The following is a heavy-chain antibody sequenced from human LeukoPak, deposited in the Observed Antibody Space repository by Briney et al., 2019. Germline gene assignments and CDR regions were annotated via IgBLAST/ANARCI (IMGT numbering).Heavy chain of an antibody. CDR1: GGSIRSYY. CDR3: ARAGGRIAAGGTEGINFHH. V-gene: IGHV4-59*01. D-gene: IGHD6-13*01. Sequence: NSSETLPLTCTVSGGSIRSYYWSWIRQPPGKGLEWIGYIYYTGSTNYNPSLKSRVTISLDTSKNQFSLKLTSVTAADTAVYYCARAGGRIAAGGTEGINFHHWGQGTLVTVSS. J-gene: IGHJ1*01. CDR2: IYYTGST.